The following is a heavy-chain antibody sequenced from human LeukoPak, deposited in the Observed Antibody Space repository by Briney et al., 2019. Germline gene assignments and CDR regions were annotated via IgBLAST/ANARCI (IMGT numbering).Heavy chain of an antibody. Sequence: GGSLRLSCAASGFTFSSYAMSWVRQAPGKGLEWVSAISGSGGSTYYADSVKGRFTISRDNSKNTLYLQMNSLRAEDTAVYYCAKVSNCSSTSCYFDYWGQGTLVTVPS. D-gene: IGHD2-2*01. J-gene: IGHJ4*02. V-gene: IGHV3-23*01. CDR2: ISGSGGST. CDR3: AKVSNCSSTSCYFDY. CDR1: GFTFSSYA.